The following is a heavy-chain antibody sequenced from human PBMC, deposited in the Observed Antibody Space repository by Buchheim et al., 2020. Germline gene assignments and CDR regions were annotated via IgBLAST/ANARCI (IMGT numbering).Heavy chain of an antibody. CDR3: ARGGYDILTGPAYDYYYYGMDV. V-gene: IGHV3-74*01. J-gene: IGHJ6*02. D-gene: IGHD3-9*01. CDR1: GFTFSSYW. Sequence: EVQLVESGGGLVQPGGSLRLSCAASGFTFSSYWMHWVRQAPGKGLVWVSRINSDGSSTSYADSVKGRFTISRDNAKNTLYLQMNSLRAEDTAVYYCARGGYDILTGPAYDYYYYGMDVWGQGTT. CDR2: INSDGSST.